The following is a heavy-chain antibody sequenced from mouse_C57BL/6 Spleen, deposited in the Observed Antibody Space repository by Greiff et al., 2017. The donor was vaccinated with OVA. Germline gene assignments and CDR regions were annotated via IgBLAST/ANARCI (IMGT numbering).Heavy chain of an antibody. V-gene: IGHV1-15*01. J-gene: IGHJ1*03. CDR2: IDRETGGT. CDR3: TKVTTVVAKDWYFDV. Sequence: VQLQQSGAELARPWASVTLSCQASCYIFSEYEMHWVKPTPVHGLVWLGAIDRETGGTANNQKFKSKAILTAYKSSSTAYMELRILTSEDSSFYYCTKVTTVVAKDWYFDVWGTGTTVTVSS. D-gene: IGHD1-1*01. CDR1: CYIFSEYE.